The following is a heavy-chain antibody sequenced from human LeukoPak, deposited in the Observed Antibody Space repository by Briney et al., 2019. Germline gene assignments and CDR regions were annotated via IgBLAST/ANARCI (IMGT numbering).Heavy chain of an antibody. CDR1: GGSISSYY. D-gene: IGHD3-22*01. V-gene: IGHV4-59*12. Sequence: NPSETLSLTCTVSGGSISSYYWSWIRQPPGKGLEWIGYIYYSGTTNYNPSLKSRVTMSVDTSKNQFSLKLSSVTAADTAVYYCARDGSYYYDSRIFDYWGQGTLVTVSS. J-gene: IGHJ4*02. CDR2: IYYSGTT. CDR3: ARDGSYYYDSRIFDY.